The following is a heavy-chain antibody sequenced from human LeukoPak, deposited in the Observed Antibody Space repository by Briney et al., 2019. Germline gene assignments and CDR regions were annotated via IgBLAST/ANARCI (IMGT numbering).Heavy chain of an antibody. CDR1: GYSFTSYW. J-gene: IGHJ4*02. CDR2: IYPGDSDT. CDR3: ARPYCGGDCYSGTHFDY. Sequence: GESLKTSCKGSGYSFTSYWIGWVRQMPGKGLEWMGIIYPGDSDTRYSPSFQGQVTISADKSISTAYLQWSSLKASDTAMYYCARPYCGGDCYSGTHFDYWGQGTLVTVSS. D-gene: IGHD2-21*02. V-gene: IGHV5-51*01.